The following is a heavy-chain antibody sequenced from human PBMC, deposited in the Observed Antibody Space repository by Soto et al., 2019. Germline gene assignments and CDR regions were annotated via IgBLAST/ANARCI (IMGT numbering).Heavy chain of an antibody. CDR2: IYYSGST. V-gene: IGHV4-31*03. CDR3: ARGEVVASNWFDP. CDR1: GGSIIDSGSFY. Sequence: SETLSLTCSVSGGSIIDSGSFYWNWIRQHPGKGLEWIGYIYYSGSTYYNRSLKSRATISLDTSKNQFSLKLTSVTAADTAIYYCARGEVVASNWFDPWGQGTLVTVSS. J-gene: IGHJ5*02. D-gene: IGHD2-15*01.